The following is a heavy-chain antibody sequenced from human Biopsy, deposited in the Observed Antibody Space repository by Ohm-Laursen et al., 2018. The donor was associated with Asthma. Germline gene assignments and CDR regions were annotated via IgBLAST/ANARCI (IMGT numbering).Heavy chain of an antibody. V-gene: IGHV4-31*03. CDR2: IHHSGTS. CDR1: GDSITSGGCC. Sequence: SETLSLTCTVSGDSITSGGCCWNWIRQHPGKGLEWIGYIHHSGTSYFNPSLKSRVSFSRDTSKNQFSLRLSSMTAADTAMYYCARVPRRSGSYFVDYWGQGTLVTVSS. J-gene: IGHJ4*02. CDR3: ARVPRRSGSYFVDY. D-gene: IGHD3-22*01.